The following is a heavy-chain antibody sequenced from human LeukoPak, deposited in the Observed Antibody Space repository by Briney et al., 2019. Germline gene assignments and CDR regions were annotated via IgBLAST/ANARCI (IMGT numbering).Heavy chain of an antibody. V-gene: IGHV3-7*01. CDR1: GFTFSNYW. J-gene: IGHJ4*02. Sequence: GGSLRLSCAASGFTFSNYWMTWVRQAPGKGLELVANIKQDGSEKYYVDSVKGRFTISRDNANNLLYLQMNSLRAEDTAVYYCARNQRRLDYWGQGTLVTVSS. CDR3: ARNQRRLDY. D-gene: IGHD1-14*01. CDR2: IKQDGSEK.